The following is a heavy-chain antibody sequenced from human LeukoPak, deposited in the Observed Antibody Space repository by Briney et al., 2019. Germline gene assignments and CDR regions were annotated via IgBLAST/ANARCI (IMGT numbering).Heavy chain of an antibody. CDR3: ARQGTPWGTWFDP. CDR2: VNPGDSDT. Sequence: GESLKISCKASGFSFTTYWIGWVRQMPGKGLEWMGLVNPGDSDTRYSPSFQGQVTISADKSINTAYLQWSSLKASDTAIYYCARQGTPWGTWFDPWGQGTLVTVSS. D-gene: IGHD3-16*01. J-gene: IGHJ5*02. V-gene: IGHV5-51*01. CDR1: GFSFTTYW.